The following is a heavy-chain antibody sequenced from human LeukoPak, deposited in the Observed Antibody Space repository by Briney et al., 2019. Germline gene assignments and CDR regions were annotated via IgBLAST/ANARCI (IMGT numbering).Heavy chain of an antibody. D-gene: IGHD1-1*01. CDR1: GITFSASG. Sequence: GGSLRLSCAASGITFSASGMHWVRQAPGKGLEWVAMIWSDGSNQYYADSVKGRFTISRDNSKNTVYLQMDNLRAEDTAIYFCARDKGTRALDYWGQGVLVTVSS. V-gene: IGHV3-33*01. CDR2: IWSDGSNQ. J-gene: IGHJ4*02. CDR3: ARDKGTRALDY.